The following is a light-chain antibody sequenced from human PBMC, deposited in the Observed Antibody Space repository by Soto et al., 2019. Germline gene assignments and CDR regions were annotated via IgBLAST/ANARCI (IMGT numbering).Light chain of an antibody. Sequence: EVVLTQSPATPSLSPGERASLSCRASQSVGTYLAWYQQKPGHPPRLLIYDASDRATGIPARFIGSGSGTDFTLTISRLEPEDFAVYYCQQYGDSPITFGQGTRLEIK. CDR3: QQYGDSPIT. V-gene: IGKV3-11*01. CDR2: DAS. CDR1: QSVGTY. J-gene: IGKJ5*01.